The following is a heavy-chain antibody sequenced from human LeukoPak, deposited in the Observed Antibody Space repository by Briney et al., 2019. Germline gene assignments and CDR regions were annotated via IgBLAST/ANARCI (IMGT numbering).Heavy chain of an antibody. J-gene: IGHJ5*02. CDR1: GSTFSSYG. D-gene: IGHD3-9*01. Sequence: GRSLRLSCAASGSTFSSYGMHWVRQAPGKGLEWVAVISYDGSNKYYADSVKGRFTISRDNSKNTLYLQMTSLRAEDTAVYYCARGGDILTGYSNWFDPWGQGTLVTVSS. CDR2: ISYDGSNK. CDR3: ARGGDILTGYSNWFDP. V-gene: IGHV3-30*03.